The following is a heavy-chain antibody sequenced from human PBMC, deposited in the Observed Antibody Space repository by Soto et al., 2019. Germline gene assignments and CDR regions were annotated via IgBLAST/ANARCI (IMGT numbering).Heavy chain of an antibody. V-gene: IGHV3-23*01. CDR1: GFGVSSNF. J-gene: IGHJ4*02. Sequence: PGGSLRLSCAASGFGVSSNFMSWVRQAPRKGLEWVSTISGGGAYTYYAESVKGRFTISRDDSKNMLYLQMNGLRAEDTAVYFCAKDPKSGIPYYFDYWGQGALVTVSS. CDR2: ISGGGAYT. D-gene: IGHD6-13*01. CDR3: AKDPKSGIPYYFDY.